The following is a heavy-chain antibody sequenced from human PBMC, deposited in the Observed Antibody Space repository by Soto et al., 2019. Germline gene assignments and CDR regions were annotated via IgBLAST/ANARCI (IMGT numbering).Heavy chain of an antibody. CDR3: ARWNSYGYYFDY. Sequence: GGSLRLSCATSGFTFSTYGMNWVRQAPGKGLEWVSGISGNDGSTYYVDSVKGRFTISRDNAKNTLYLQMNSLRAEDTAVYYCARWNSYGYYFDYWGQGTLVTVSS. D-gene: IGHD5-18*01. CDR2: ISGNDGST. J-gene: IGHJ4*02. V-gene: IGHV3-23*01. CDR1: GFTFSTYG.